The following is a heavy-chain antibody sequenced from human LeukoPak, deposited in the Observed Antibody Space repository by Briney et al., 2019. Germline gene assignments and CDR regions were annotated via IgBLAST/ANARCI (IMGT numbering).Heavy chain of an antibody. D-gene: IGHD2-2*01. V-gene: IGHV3-23*01. CDR1: GFTFSSYA. J-gene: IGHJ4*02. CDR2: ISGSGGST. CDR3: AKFLGVVPAARYYFDY. Sequence: PGGSLRLSCAASGFTFSSYAMSWVRQAPGKGLEWVSAISGSGGSTYYAGSVKGRFTISRDNSKNTLYLQMNSLRAEDTAVYYCAKFLGVVPAARYYFDYWGQGTLVTVSS.